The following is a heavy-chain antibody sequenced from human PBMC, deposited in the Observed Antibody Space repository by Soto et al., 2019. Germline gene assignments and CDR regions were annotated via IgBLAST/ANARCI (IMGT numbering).Heavy chain of an antibody. CDR1: GFTFSSSG. J-gene: IGHJ6*02. CDR3: ARDMSGGTYNYYYGMDV. V-gene: IGHV3-23*01. Sequence: GGSLRLSCAASGFTFSSSGMSWVRQAPGKGLEWVSAISGSGGSTYYADSVKGRFTISRDNSKNTLYLQMNSLRADDTAVYYCARDMSGGTYNYYYGMDVWGQGTTVTVSS. D-gene: IGHD1-26*01. CDR2: ISGSGGST.